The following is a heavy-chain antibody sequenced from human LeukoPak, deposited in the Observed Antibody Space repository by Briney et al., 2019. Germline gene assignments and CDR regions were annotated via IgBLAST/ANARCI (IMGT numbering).Heavy chain of an antibody. CDR3: AKNDYGGLDAFDI. CDR1: GFTFRSYA. J-gene: IGHJ3*02. D-gene: IGHD4-23*01. CDR2: ISGSGGST. Sequence: GGSLRLSCAASGFTFRSYAMSWVRQAPGKWLEWVSGISGSGGSTYYADSVKGRFTISRDNFKNTLYLQMNSLRAEDTAVYYCAKNDYGGLDAFDIWGQGTMVTVSS. V-gene: IGHV3-23*01.